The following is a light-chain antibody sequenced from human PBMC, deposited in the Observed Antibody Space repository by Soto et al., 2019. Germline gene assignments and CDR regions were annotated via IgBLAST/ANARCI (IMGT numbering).Light chain of an antibody. V-gene: IGKV1-16*01. J-gene: IGKJ1*01. CDR2: AAS. CDR3: QQYNGYPRT. CDR1: QDIGHS. Sequence: DIQMTQSPSSLSVSVGDRVTITCRASQDIGHSLGWFQQKPGKAPKSLIYAASTLQVGVPSRFSSSGSGTEFTLTISSLQPEDFATYYCQQYNGYPRTFGQGTKVEIK.